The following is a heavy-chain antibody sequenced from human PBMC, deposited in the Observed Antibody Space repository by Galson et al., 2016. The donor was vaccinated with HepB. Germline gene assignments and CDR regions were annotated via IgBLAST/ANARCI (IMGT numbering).Heavy chain of an antibody. CDR2: IGGPGRSK. CDR3: AKAFTTADNFYQFGMDV. D-gene: IGHD1-1*01. V-gene: IGHV3-23*01. CDR1: AFTFNTYT. Sequence: SLRLSCAASAFTFNTYTMNWVRQAPGKGLEWVSRIGGPGRSKDYADSVNGRFTIFRDNSKNTLYLQIDSLRGEDTAVYYCAKAFTTADNFYQFGMDVWGKGTTVTVSS. J-gene: IGHJ6*04.